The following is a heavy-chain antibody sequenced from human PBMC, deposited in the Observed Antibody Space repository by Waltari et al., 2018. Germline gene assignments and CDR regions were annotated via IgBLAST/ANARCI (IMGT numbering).Heavy chain of an antibody. D-gene: IGHD1-26*01. CDR2: IYPGDSET. Sequence: DVQLVQSGAEVKQPGESLKISCQVSGYTFTNYWIGWVRQLPGKGLEWMGIIYPGDSETTYSPSFEGRVTISVDKSTSTAYLQWSSLKASDTAMYYCVRQVGTNWLDPWGQGTQVTGSS. V-gene: IGHV5-51*01. J-gene: IGHJ5*02. CDR3: VRQVGTNWLDP. CDR1: GYTFTNYW.